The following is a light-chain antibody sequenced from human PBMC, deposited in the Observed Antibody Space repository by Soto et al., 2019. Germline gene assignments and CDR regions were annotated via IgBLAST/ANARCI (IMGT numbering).Light chain of an antibody. CDR1: SSNIGSNT. CDR2: SDD. CDR3: ASWDDSLNVV. Sequence: QSVLTQSPSASGTPGQRVIISCSGSSSNIGSNTVSWYQQFPGTAPKLLIYSDDQRPSWVPGRFSASKSGASASLAISVLQSEDEALYYCASWDDSLNVVFGGGTKLSVL. J-gene: IGLJ2*01. V-gene: IGLV1-44*01.